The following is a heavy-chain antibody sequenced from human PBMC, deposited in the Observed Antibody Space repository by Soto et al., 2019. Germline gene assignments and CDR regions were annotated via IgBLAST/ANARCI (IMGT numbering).Heavy chain of an antibody. CDR1: GGTFSSYT. CDR2: IIPILGIA. V-gene: IGHV1-69*02. J-gene: IGHJ6*02. D-gene: IGHD3-10*01. Sequence: SVKVSCKASGGTFSSYTINWVRQAPGQGLEWMGRIIPILGIANYAQKFQGRVTITADKSTTTAYMDLSSLRSEDTAIYYCARGNSMVRGATDYHYGMDVWGQGTTVTVSS. CDR3: ARGNSMVRGATDYHYGMDV.